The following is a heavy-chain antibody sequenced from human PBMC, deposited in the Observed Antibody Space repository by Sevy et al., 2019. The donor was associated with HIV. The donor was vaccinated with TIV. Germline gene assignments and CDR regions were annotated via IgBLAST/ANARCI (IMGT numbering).Heavy chain of an antibody. CDR1: GFTFSGSA. CDR3: TSGIAVVGTVYFDY. V-gene: IGHV3-73*01. D-gene: IGHD6-19*01. CDR2: IRNQANNYTT. Sequence: GGSLRLSCAVSGFTFSGSAMDWVRHTSGKGLEWLGRIRNQANNYTTTYAASMKGRFVISRDDSKNTAYLHMSNLKSEDTAVYYCTSGIAVVGTVYFDYWGRGTLVTVSS. J-gene: IGHJ4*02.